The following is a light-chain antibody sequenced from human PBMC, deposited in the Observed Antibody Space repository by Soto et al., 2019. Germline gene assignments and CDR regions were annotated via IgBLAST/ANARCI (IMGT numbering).Light chain of an antibody. CDR3: QQYNSWPVA. V-gene: IGKV3D-15*01. J-gene: IGKJ1*01. CDR2: GAS. Sequence: EKVMTQSPATLSVSPGERATLSCRASQSVSSKLAWYQQKPGQAPRLLIYGASTRATGIPARFSGSGSGTEFTLTISRLQSEDFAVYYCQQYNSWPVAFGQGTKVEIK. CDR1: QSVSSK.